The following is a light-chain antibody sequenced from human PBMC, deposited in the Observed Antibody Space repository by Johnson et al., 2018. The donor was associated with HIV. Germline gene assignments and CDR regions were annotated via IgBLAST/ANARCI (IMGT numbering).Light chain of an antibody. J-gene: IGLJ1*01. CDR3: GTWDSSLSAYV. Sequence: QSVLTQPPSVSAAPGQKVTISCSGSSSNIGNNYVSWYQQLPGTAPKLLIYENNKRPSGIPDRFSGSKSGSSATLGITGLQTGDEADYYCGTWDSSLSAYVFGTGTKGT. CDR2: ENN. CDR1: SSNIGNNY. V-gene: IGLV1-51*02.